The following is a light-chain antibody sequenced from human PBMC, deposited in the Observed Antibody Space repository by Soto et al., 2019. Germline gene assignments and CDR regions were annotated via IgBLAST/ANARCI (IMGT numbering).Light chain of an antibody. Sequence: DIVMTQSPLSLPVTPREPASISCRSSQSLLHSNGYNYLDWYLQKPGQSPQLLIYLGSNRASGVPDRFSGSGSGTDFTLKISRVEAEDVAVYYCMQTLQTPFTFGPGTKVDIK. J-gene: IGKJ3*01. CDR1: QSLLHSNGYNY. CDR2: LGS. V-gene: IGKV2-28*01. CDR3: MQTLQTPFT.